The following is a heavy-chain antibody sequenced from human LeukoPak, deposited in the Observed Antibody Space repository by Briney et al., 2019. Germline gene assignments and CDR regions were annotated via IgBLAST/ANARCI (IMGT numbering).Heavy chain of an antibody. CDR2: INWDGGST. Sequence: PGGSLRLSCAASGFTFDDYGMSWARQAPGKGLEWVSGINWDGGSTGYADSVKGRFTISRDNAKNFLYLQMNSLRAEDTALYYCARTVSSAGWSDDAFDIWGQGTMVTVPS. CDR3: ARTVSSAGWSDDAFDI. D-gene: IGHD6-19*01. V-gene: IGHV3-20*04. J-gene: IGHJ3*02. CDR1: GFTFDDYG.